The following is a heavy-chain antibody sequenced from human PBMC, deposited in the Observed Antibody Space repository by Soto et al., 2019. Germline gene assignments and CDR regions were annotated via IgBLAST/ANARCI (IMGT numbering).Heavy chain of an antibody. CDR2: IKADGNEK. CDR1: GFTFRGYW. Sequence: PGGSLGLSCAASGFTFRGYWMGWVRQAPGKRPEWVANIKADGNEKSYVDSVKGRFTISRDNAKNSLYLQMNSLRVEDTAIYFCARENYFDYWGRGTLVTVSS. J-gene: IGHJ4*02. V-gene: IGHV3-7*01. CDR3: ARENYFDY.